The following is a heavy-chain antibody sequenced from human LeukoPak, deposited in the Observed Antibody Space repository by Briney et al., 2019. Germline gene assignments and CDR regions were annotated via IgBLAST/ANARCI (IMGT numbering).Heavy chain of an antibody. Sequence: GGSLRLSCAAPGFTFSRYSMNWVRQAPGKGLEWVSSISGTGSYKYYADSVKGRFTISRDNAKNSLYLQMNSLRAEDTAVYYCARDFYDTSGYYYDYWGQGTLVTVSS. CDR2: ISGTGSYK. V-gene: IGHV3-21*01. CDR3: ARDFYDTSGYYYDY. D-gene: IGHD3-22*01. J-gene: IGHJ4*02. CDR1: GFTFSRYS.